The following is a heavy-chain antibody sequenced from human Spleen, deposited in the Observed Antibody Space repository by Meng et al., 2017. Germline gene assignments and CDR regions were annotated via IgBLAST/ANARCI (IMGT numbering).Heavy chain of an antibody. CDR2: ISGSGGTT. V-gene: IGHV3-23*01. J-gene: IGHJ4*02. Sequence: GESLKISCAASGFTFSSYVMSWVRQAPGMGLECGSTISGSGGTTYYADPVKGRFTVSRDNSKNTLYLQMNSLRAEDTAVYYCARNRINANRWFGELWAYWGQGTLVTVSS. D-gene: IGHD3-10*01. CDR1: GFTFSSYV. CDR3: ARNRINANRWFGELWAY.